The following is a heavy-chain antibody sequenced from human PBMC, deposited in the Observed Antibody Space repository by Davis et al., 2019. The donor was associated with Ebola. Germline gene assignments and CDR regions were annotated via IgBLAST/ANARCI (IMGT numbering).Heavy chain of an antibody. CDR2: ISGSGGST. V-gene: IGHV3-23*01. CDR1: GFTFRSYA. Sequence: GGSLRLSCAASGFTFRSYAMSWVRQAPGKGLEWVSAISGSGGSTYYADSVKGRFTISRDNSKNTLYLQMNSLRAEDTAVHYCAKVDCSGGSCYGMDVWGPGTMVTVSS. CDR3: AKVDCSGGSCYGMDV. D-gene: IGHD2-15*01. J-gene: IGHJ6*02.